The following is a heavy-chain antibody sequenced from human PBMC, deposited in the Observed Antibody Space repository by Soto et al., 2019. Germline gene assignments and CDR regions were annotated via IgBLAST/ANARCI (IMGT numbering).Heavy chain of an antibody. V-gene: IGHV1-18*01. CDR2: ISAHNGKT. D-gene: IGHD4-17*01. J-gene: IGHJ4*02. CDR3: ARGRYGDY. Sequence: QAHLVQSGPEVKKPGASVKVSCKGSGYIFTSYGIAWVRQAPGQGLEWMGWISAHNGKTEYAQKFQGRVTVTRATSTSTAYLELRSLRSDDTALYYCARGRYGDYWGQGARVTVSS. CDR1: GYIFTSYG.